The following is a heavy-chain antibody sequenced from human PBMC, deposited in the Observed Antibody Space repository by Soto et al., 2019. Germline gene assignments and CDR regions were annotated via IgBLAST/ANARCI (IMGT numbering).Heavy chain of an antibody. CDR1: GFTFSDYY. CDR2: ISSSGSTI. J-gene: IGHJ5*02. Sequence: QVQLVESGGGLVKPGGSLRLSCAASGFTFSDYYMSWIRQAPGKGLEWVSYISSSGSTIYYADSVKGRFTISRDNAKNSLYLPKNSLRAEETAVYYCASSVYYGSGSSPSGWFDPWGQGTLVTVSS. D-gene: IGHD3-10*01. CDR3: ASSVYYGSGSSPSGWFDP. V-gene: IGHV3-11*01.